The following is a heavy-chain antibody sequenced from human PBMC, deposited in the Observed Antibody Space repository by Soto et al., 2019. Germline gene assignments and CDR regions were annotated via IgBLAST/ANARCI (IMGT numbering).Heavy chain of an antibody. Sequence: SETLSLTCSVSSGSISTSGYYWGWIRQPPGTGLEWIGGISYSGSTYYNPSLKSRVTISVDTSKNQFSLKLSSVTAADTAVYYCARRYGGNFDYWGQGTLVTVSS. CDR2: ISYSGST. V-gene: IGHV4-39*07. D-gene: IGHD2-15*01. CDR3: ARRYGGNFDY. J-gene: IGHJ4*02. CDR1: SGSISTSGYY.